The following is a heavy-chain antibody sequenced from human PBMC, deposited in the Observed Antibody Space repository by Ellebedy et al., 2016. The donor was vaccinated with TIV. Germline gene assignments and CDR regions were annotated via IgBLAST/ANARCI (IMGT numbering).Heavy chain of an antibody. V-gene: IGHV3-23*01. CDR3: AKGRGGGSDSSAPRYYFDS. Sequence: PGGSLRLSCVTSGFTFSSHSMTWVRQTPGKGLEWVSGTYGTGRSTFYADSVKGRFTISRDNSKNTLYLQMNSLRAEDTAIYYCAKGRGGGSDSSAPRYYFDSWGLGTLVTVSS. CDR1: GFTFSSHS. CDR2: TYGTGRST. J-gene: IGHJ4*02. D-gene: IGHD3-22*01.